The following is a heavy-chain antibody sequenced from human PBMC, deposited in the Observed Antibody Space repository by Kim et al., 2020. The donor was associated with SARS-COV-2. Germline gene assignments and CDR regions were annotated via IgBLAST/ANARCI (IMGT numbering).Heavy chain of an antibody. D-gene: IGHD1-26*01. CDR3: ARGIASYVY. V-gene: IGHV4-4*07. Sequence: GSTNDNPAFKRRVTMSVDTSKNQLSLKLNSVTAADTAVYYCARGIASYVYWGQGTLVTVSS. J-gene: IGHJ4*02. CDR2: GST.